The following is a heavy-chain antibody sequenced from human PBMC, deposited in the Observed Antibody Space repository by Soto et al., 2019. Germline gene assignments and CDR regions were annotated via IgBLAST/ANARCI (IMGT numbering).Heavy chain of an antibody. D-gene: IGHD2-21*02. CDR3: AVTPNCGRDCSAASYWYFDI. V-gene: IGHV3-23*01. CDR1: GLTFGNYA. CDR2: ISGDSGRT. J-gene: IGHJ2*01. Sequence: EVQLLESGGGLVQPGGSVRLSCAASGLTFGNYAMSWVRQAPGKGLEWVSAISGDSGRTYYADSVKGRVTISRDNSKNTLYLQMNTLRAEDTAVYYCAVTPNCGRDCSAASYWYFDIWGRGTRVTVSS.